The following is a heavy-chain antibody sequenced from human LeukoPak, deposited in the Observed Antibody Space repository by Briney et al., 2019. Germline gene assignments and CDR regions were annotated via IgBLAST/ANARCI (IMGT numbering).Heavy chain of an antibody. Sequence: ASVKVSCKASGYTFTSYGISWVRQAPGQGLEWMGWISAYNGNTNYAQKFQGRVTMTRDMSTSTVYMELSSLRSEDTAVYYCARVVAAFDYWGQGTLVTVSS. CDR3: ARVVAAFDY. D-gene: IGHD6-13*01. CDR1: GYTFTSYG. J-gene: IGHJ4*02. V-gene: IGHV1-18*01. CDR2: ISAYNGNT.